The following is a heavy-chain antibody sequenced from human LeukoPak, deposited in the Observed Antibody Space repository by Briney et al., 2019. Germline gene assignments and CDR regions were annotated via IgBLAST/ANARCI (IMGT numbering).Heavy chain of an antibody. D-gene: IGHD2-15*01. V-gene: IGHV1-2*02. J-gene: IGHJ4*02. CDR3: AGGYCSGGSCYSFDS. CDR1: GYTFTGYY. CDR2: INPNSGGT. Sequence: ASVKVSRKASGYTFTGYYIHWVRQAPGQGLEWMVWINPNSGGTNYAQKFQGKVTMTRDRSISTAYLELSRLRSDDTAVYYCAGGYCSGGSCYSFDSWGQGTLVTVSS.